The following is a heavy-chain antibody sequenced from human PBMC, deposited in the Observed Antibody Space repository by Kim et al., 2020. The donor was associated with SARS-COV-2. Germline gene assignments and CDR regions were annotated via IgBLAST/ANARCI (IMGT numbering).Heavy chain of an antibody. CDR3: ARDNPVGGYSPRDEYYFDY. V-gene: IGHV3-11*01. Sequence: GRITISRDNAKNSRYLQMNSLRAEDTAVYYCARDNPVGGYSPRDEYYFDYWGQGTLVTVSS. D-gene: IGHD1-26*01. J-gene: IGHJ4*02.